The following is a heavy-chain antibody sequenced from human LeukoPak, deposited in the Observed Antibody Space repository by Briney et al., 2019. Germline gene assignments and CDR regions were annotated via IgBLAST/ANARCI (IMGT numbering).Heavy chain of an antibody. CDR3: ARGGTWDLDY. D-gene: IGHD1-1*01. CDR2: IKPDGSEK. V-gene: IGHV3-7*01. J-gene: IGHJ4*02. CDR1: GFTFSTYW. Sequence: GGSLRLSCAASGFTFSTYWMTWVRQAPGKGLEWVANIKPDGSEKYYVGSVKGRFTISRDNAKNSLYLQMNSLRAEDTAVYYCARGGTWDLDYWGQGTLVTVSS.